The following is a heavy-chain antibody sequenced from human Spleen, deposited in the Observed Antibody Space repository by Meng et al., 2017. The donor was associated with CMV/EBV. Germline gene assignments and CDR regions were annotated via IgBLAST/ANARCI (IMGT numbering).Heavy chain of an antibody. Sequence: GESLKISCAAPGFTFSRYAMIWVRQTPGKGLEWVSGISGSGDSTYNADSVKGRFTISRDNSKNTLYLQVISLRAEDTAVYYCARDGYSYGYGVDYWGQGTLVTVSS. V-gene: IGHV3-23*01. J-gene: IGHJ4*02. CDR3: ARDGYSYGYGVDY. CDR1: GFTFSRYA. CDR2: ISGSGDST. D-gene: IGHD5-18*01.